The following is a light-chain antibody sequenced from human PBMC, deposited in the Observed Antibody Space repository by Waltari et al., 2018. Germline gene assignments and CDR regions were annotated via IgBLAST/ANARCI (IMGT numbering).Light chain of an antibody. CDR2: VTSDGSH. Sequence: QLVLTQSPSASASLGASVKLTCTLSSGHSSNIIAWLQQQPEKGPRYLMKVTSDGSHSKGDDIPDRFSGSSSGAERYLTSSSVQSEDEADYYCQTGGHGTWVFGGGTTLTVL. J-gene: IGLJ3*02. V-gene: IGLV4-69*01. CDR3: QTGGHGTWV. CDR1: SGHSSNI.